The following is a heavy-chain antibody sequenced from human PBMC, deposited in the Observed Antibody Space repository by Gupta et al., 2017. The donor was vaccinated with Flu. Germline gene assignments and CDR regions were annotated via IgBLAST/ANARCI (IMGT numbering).Heavy chain of an antibody. CDR2: ISYHSNYT. D-gene: IGHD2-21*02. CDR1: GFALSNCS. CDR3: ARDPSYGVTAIHLFP. Sequence: ESGGGLGKPGASLRLLCAVSGFALSNCSMRWFRQAPGKGLAWVACISYHSNYTSYADSVTGRFTVSRDNARNSVYLQMDSLRVEDTAIYYCARDPSYGVTAIHLFPWGQGTLVTVSP. V-gene: IGHV3-21*06. J-gene: IGHJ4*02.